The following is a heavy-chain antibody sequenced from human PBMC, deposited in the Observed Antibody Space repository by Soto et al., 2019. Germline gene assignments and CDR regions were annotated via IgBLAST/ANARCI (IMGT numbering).Heavy chain of an antibody. D-gene: IGHD3-22*01. CDR1: GFTFSSYA. CDR3: AKENNYDRTHAFDI. CDR2: VSTSGGST. Sequence: GGSLRLSCAASGFTFSSYAMSWVRQAPGKGLEWVSYVSTSGGSTNYADSVKGRFTISRDNSKNTLYLQMNSLRAEDTAVYYCAKENNYDRTHAFDIWGQGTMVTVSS. J-gene: IGHJ3*02. V-gene: IGHV3-23*01.